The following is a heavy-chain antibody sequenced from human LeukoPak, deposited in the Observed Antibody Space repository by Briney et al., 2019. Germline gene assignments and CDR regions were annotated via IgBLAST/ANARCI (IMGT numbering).Heavy chain of an antibody. CDR1: GFTFSSYW. CDR3: AKSGKARIAVAGADY. V-gene: IGHV3-7*03. J-gene: IGHJ4*02. CDR2: IKQDGSEE. Sequence: GGSLRLSCAASGFTFSSYWMSWVRQAPGKGLEWVANIKQDGSEEYYVDSVKGRFTISRDNSKNTLYLQMNSLRAEDTAVYYCAKSGKARIAVAGADYWGQGTPVNVSS. D-gene: IGHD6-19*01.